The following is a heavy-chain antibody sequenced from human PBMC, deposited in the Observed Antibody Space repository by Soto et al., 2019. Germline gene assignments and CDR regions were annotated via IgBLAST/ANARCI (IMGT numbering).Heavy chain of an antibody. CDR3: ARDLTGTPVY. Sequence: QVQLEQSGAAVKKPGASVKVSFKASVYIFTSYAISWVREAPGQGLEWMGWISAYNGNTNYAQKLQGRVTMTTDTSTSTAYMELRSLRSDDTAVYYCARDLTGTPVYWGQGTLVTVSS. V-gene: IGHV1-18*01. CDR2: ISAYNGNT. CDR1: VYIFTSYA. J-gene: IGHJ4*02. D-gene: IGHD3-9*01.